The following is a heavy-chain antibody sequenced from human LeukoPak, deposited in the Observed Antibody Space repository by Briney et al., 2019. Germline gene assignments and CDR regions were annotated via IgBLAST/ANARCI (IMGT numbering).Heavy chain of an antibody. V-gene: IGHV3-73*01. D-gene: IGHD3-10*01. Sequence: GGSQRLSCADSGFTFSGSAMHWVRQASGKGLEWVGRIRSKANSYATAYAASVKGRFTISRDDSKNTAYLQMNSLKTEDTAVYYCTRLHYGSGSSDFDIWGQGTMVTVSS. CDR1: GFTFSGSA. J-gene: IGHJ3*02. CDR2: IRSKANSYAT. CDR3: TRLHYGSGSSDFDI.